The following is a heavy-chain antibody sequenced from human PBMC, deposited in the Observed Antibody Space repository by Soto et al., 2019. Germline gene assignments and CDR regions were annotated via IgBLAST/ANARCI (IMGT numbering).Heavy chain of an antibody. J-gene: IGHJ4*02. CDR2: IYPGDSDT. D-gene: IGHD1-26*01. CDR1: GYSFTSYC. CDR3: ARPRGTAGGSYFYYFDY. Sequence: PGESLKISCKGSGYSFTSYCIGWVRQMPGKGLEWMGIIYPGDSDTRYSPSFQGQVTISADKSISTAYLQWSSLKASDTAMYYCARPRGTAGGSYFYYFDYWGQGTLVTVSS. V-gene: IGHV5-51*01.